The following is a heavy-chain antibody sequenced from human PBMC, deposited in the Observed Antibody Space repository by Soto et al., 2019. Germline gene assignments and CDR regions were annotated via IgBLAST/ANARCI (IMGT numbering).Heavy chain of an antibody. CDR2: IYYSGRT. CDR1: GGSISSYY. J-gene: IGHJ4*02. D-gene: IGHD4-17*01. Sequence: QVQLQESGPGLVKPSETLSLTCTASGGSISSYYWSWIRQPPGKGLEWIGYIYYSGRTNYHPSLKSRVTISVDTSKNQFSLKLSSVTAADTAVYYCARRYGDYFDYWGQGTLVTVSS. CDR3: ARRYGDYFDY. V-gene: IGHV4-59*08.